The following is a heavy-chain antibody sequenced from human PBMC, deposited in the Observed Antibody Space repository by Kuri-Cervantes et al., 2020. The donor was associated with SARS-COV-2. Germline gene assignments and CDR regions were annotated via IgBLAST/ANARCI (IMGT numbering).Heavy chain of an antibody. D-gene: IGHD2-2*02. Sequence: ETLSLTCAASGFTFSSYAMSWVRQAPGKGLEWVSAISGSGGSTYYADSVKGRFTISRDNSKNTLYLQVNSLRAEDTAVYYCANLPAAINNYYYYYMDVWGKGTTVTVSS. CDR3: ANLPAAINNYYYYYMDV. J-gene: IGHJ6*03. V-gene: IGHV3-23*01. CDR1: GFTFSSYA. CDR2: ISGSGGST.